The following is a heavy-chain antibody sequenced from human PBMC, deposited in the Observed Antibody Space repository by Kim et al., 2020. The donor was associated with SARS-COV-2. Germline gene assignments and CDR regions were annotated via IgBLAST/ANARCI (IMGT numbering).Heavy chain of an antibody. V-gene: IGHV4-61*02. J-gene: IGHJ5*02. CDR2: IYTSGST. CDR3: ARDIAARLGDNGWFDP. CDR1: GGSISSGSYY. D-gene: IGHD6-6*01. Sequence: SETLSLTCTVSGGSISSGSYYWSWIRQPAGKGLEWIGRIYTSGSTNYNPSLKSRVTISVDTSKNQFSLKLSSVTAADTAVYYCARDIAARLGDNGWFDPWGQGTLVTVSS.